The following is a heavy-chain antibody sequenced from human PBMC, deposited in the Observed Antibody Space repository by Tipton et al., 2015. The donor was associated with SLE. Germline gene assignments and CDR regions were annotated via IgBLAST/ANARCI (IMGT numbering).Heavy chain of an antibody. CDR2: VYYSGST. CDR3: ARGTYFDWPKDSRGWFDS. D-gene: IGHD3-9*01. Sequence: TLSLTCTVSSDSFNIIGYYWSWIRQHPGKGLECIGHVYYSGSTYYNPSLGGRVTISVDPSKNQFTLNLNSVTAADTAVHFCARGTYFDWPKDSRGWFDSLGQGALVSVFS. V-gene: IGHV4-31*03. CDR1: SDSFNIIGYY. J-gene: IGHJ5*01.